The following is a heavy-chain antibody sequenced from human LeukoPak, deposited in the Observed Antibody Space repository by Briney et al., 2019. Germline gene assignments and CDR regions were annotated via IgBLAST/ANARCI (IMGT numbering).Heavy chain of an antibody. CDR1: GFTFSSDW. V-gene: IGHV3-7*01. J-gene: IGHJ4*02. D-gene: IGHD2-15*01. CDR2: IKQDGSEK. CDR3: TRDTGCSGGTCYSFYDY. Sequence: GGSLRLSCAASGFTFSSDWMTRVRQAPGKGLEWVANIKQDGSEKYYVDSVKGRFTISKDNAKNSLYLQMNSLRAEDTAVYYCTRDTGCSGGTCYSFYDYWGQGTLVTVSS.